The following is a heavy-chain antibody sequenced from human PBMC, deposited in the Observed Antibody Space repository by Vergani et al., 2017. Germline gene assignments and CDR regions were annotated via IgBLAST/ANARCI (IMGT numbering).Heavy chain of an antibody. V-gene: IGHV4-34*02. CDR3: AVRPRVYLVGGEVVTKRTFDY. CDR2: INNDGHT. D-gene: IGHD2-8*02. Sequence: QVQLQQWGAGVVKPSGTLSLTCAVFGESFSSFYWSWIRQPPGKWLEWIGEINNDGHTNYNPSLESRVTVSRDTAKTQFSLYLMSVTAADTAMYYCAVRPRVYLVGGEVVTKRTFDYWSQGSLVTVSS. CDR1: GESFSSFY. J-gene: IGHJ4*02.